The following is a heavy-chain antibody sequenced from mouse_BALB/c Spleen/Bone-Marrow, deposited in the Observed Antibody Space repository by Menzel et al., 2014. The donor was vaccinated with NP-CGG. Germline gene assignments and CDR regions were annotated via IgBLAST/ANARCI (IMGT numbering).Heavy chain of an antibody. CDR3: ARIYYYGRDY. CDR2: INPSTGYT. J-gene: IGHJ2*01. D-gene: IGHD1-1*01. CDR1: GYTFTNYW. Sequence: VKLVESGAELAKPGASVKMSCKASGYTFTNYWMHWVKQRPGQGLEWIGYINPSTGYTEYSQKFKDKATLTADKSSSTAYMQLSSLTSEDSAVYYCARIYYYGRDYWGQGTTLTVSS. V-gene: IGHV1-7*01.